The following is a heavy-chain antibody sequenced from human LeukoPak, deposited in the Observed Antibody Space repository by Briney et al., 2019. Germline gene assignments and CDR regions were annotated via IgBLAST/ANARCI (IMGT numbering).Heavy chain of an antibody. D-gene: IGHD6-6*01. J-gene: IGHJ4*02. CDR3: VTRGSSSGLDY. Sequence: ASVKVSCKAPGGTFSSYAISWVRQAPGQGLEWMGRIIPILGIANYAQKFQGRVTITADKSTSTAYMELSSLRSEDTAVYYCVTRGSSSGLDYWGQGTLVTVSS. CDR1: GGTFSSYA. V-gene: IGHV1-69*04. CDR2: IIPILGIA.